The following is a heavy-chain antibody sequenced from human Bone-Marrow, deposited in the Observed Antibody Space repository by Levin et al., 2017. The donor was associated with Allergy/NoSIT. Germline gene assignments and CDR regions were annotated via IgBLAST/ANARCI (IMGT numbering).Heavy chain of an antibody. CDR1: GFTFTDYS. CDR3: ARDTGVAGDEAFDI. J-gene: IGHJ3*02. D-gene: IGHD6-19*01. V-gene: IGHV3-21*01. CDR2: ISSSSRFI. Sequence: GGSLRLSCAASGFTFTDYSLNWVRQAPGKGLEWVSSISSSSRFIYYVDSVKGRFTISRENARRSLFLQMNSLRVEDTAIYYCARDTGVAGDEAFDIWGQGTMVTVSS.